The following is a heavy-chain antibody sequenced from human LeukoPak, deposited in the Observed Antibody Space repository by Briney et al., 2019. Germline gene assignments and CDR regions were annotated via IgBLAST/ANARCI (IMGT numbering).Heavy chain of an antibody. CDR3: ARDRGAAAGN. Sequence: GGSLRLSCAASGFTVSSNYMSWVRQAPGKGLEWVSVIYRGGSTYYADSVKGRFTMSRDNSKNTVYLQMDSLRAEDTALYYCARDRGAAAGNWGQGTLVTVSS. CDR1: GFTVSSNY. CDR2: IYRGGST. D-gene: IGHD6-13*01. V-gene: IGHV3-53*01. J-gene: IGHJ4*02.